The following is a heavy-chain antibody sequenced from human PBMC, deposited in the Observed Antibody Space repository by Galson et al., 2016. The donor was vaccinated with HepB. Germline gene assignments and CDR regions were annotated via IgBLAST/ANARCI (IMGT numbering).Heavy chain of an antibody. Sequence: SLRLSCAASGFTFSRAWMNWVRQAPGKGLEWVGRIKSYTDGGTTEYAAPMKGRFTFSRDESNNRLYLQMNSLKTEDTAMYYCTTSSTRGYTYGPSAYWGRGTLVAVSS. J-gene: IGHJ4*02. CDR1: GFTFSRAW. V-gene: IGHV3-15*01. CDR3: TTSSTRGYTYGPSAY. CDR2: IKSYTDGGTT. D-gene: IGHD5-18*01.